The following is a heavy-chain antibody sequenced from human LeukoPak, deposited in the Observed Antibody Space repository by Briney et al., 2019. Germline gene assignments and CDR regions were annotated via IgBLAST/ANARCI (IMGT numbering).Heavy chain of an antibody. CDR2: INLSGST. J-gene: IGHJ4*02. CDR1: GGSFSGYY. Sequence: SETLSLTCAVSGGSFSGYYWSWIRQPPGQGLEWIGEINLSGSTNYNPSLKSRVTISVETSKNQFYLYLKLVTAAATAVYYCARGRYSFAYWGQGTLVTVSS. CDR3: ARGRYSFAY. D-gene: IGHD5-18*01. V-gene: IGHV4-34*01.